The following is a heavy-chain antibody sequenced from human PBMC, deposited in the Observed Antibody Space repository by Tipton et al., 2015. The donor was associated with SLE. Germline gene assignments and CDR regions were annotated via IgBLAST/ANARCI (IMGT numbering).Heavy chain of an antibody. D-gene: IGHD6-19*01. V-gene: IGHV3-30*02. CDR1: GFTFSSYG. Sequence: SLRLSCAASGFTFSSYGMHWVRQAPGKGLEWVAFIRYDGSNKYYADSVKGRFTISRDNSKNTLYLQMNSLRTEDTAVYYCAKDGRISSGWYEAYFDYWGQGTLVTVSS. CDR2: IRYDGSNK. J-gene: IGHJ4*02. CDR3: AKDGRISSGWYEAYFDY.